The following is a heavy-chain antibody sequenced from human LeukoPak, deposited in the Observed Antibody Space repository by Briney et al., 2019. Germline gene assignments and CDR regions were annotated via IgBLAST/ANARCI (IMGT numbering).Heavy chain of an antibody. Sequence: EASVKVSCKASGYTFTSDDINWVRQATGQGLEWMGWMNPNSGNTGYAQKFQGRVTMTRNTSISTAYMELSSLRSEDTAVYYCARGGLPIAARPPNWYFDLWGRGTLVTVSS. J-gene: IGHJ2*01. CDR3: ARGGLPIAARPPNWYFDL. CDR2: MNPNSGNT. D-gene: IGHD6-6*01. CDR1: GYTFTSDD. V-gene: IGHV1-8*01.